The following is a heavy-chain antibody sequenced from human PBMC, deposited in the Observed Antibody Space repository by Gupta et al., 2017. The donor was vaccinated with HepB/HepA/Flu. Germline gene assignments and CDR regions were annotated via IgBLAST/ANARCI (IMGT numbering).Heavy chain of an antibody. CDR1: GFTFSRYG. J-gene: IGHJ4*02. CDR3: ARGIAAAGTPPGY. V-gene: IGHV3-30*03. CDR2: ISYDGSNK. D-gene: IGHD6-13*01. Sequence: QVQLVESGGGVVQPGRSLRLSCAASGFTFSRYGMHWVRQAPGKGLEWVAVISYDGSNKYYADSVKGRFTISRDNSKNTLYLQMNSLRAEDTAVYYCARGIAAAGTPPGYWGQGTLVTVSS.